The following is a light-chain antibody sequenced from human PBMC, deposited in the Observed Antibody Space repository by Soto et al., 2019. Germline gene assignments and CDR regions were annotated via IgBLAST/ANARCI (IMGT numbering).Light chain of an antibody. J-gene: IGKJ1*01. CDR2: KAS. CDR1: QDINKF. Sequence: DIQMTQSPSTLSASVGYTFTITCQASQDINKFLNWYQQKPGKAPKLLIYKASSLEGGVPSRLSGSGSGTEFTLTISSLQSEDFAVYYCQQYNNWPPFGQGTKVDIK. V-gene: IGKV1-5*03. CDR3: QQYNNWPP.